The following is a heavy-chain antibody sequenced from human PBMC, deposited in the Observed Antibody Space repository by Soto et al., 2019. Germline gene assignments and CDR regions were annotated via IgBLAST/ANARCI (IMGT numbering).Heavy chain of an antibody. CDR2: INAYNGNT. J-gene: IGHJ4*02. V-gene: IGHV1-18*01. CDR1: GYTFTSYG. CDR3: ARDGGYYYDSSGYYDY. Sequence: ASVKVSCKASGYTFTSYGISWVRQAPGQGLEWMGWINAYNGNTNYAQKLQGRVTMTTDTSTSTAYMELRSLRSDDTAVYYCARDGGYYYDSSGYYDYWGQGTLVTVSS. D-gene: IGHD3-22*01.